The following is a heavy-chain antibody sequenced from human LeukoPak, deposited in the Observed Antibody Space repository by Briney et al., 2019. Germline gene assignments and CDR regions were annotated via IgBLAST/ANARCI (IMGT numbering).Heavy chain of an antibody. CDR1: GGSITSTNY. CDR3: AREGGPYRPLDY. Sequence: PSETLSLTCGVSGGSITSTNYWTWVRQPPGTGLEWIGEVNLQGSTNYNPSLMGRVAISVDTSENHISLQLTSVTAADTAVYYCAREGGPYRPLDYSGQGALVTVSS. V-gene: IGHV4-4*02. J-gene: IGHJ4*02. CDR2: VNLQGST.